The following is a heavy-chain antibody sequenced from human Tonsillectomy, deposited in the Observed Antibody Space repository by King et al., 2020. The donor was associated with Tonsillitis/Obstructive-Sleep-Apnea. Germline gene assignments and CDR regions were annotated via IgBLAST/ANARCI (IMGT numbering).Heavy chain of an antibody. Sequence: QLQESGPGLVKPSQTLSLTCTVSGGSISSGGYYWSWIRQHPGKGLEWIGYIYYSGSTYYNPSLKSRVTISVDTSNNQFSLKLSSVTAADTAVYYCARGGAYYDFWSGYYWDLDWFDPWGQGTLVTVSS. CDR3: ARGGAYYDFWSGYYWDLDWFDP. D-gene: IGHD3-3*01. CDR2: IYYSGST. V-gene: IGHV4-31*03. CDR1: GGSISSGGYY. J-gene: IGHJ5*02.